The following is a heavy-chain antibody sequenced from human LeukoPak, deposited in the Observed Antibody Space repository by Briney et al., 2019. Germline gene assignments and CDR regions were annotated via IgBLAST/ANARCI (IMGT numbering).Heavy chain of an antibody. CDR1: GFTFSTYW. J-gene: IGHJ4*02. D-gene: IGHD2-15*01. V-gene: IGHV3-7*01. CDR2: IKQDGSEN. CDR3: ASHHIYCAASTCYWDY. Sequence: GGSLRLSCAASGFTFSTYWMSWVRQAPGKGLEWVANIKQDGSENYYVDSVEGRFSISRDNAKNTLYLQMNSLRAEDTAVYYCASHHIYCAASTCYWDYWGQGTLVTVSS.